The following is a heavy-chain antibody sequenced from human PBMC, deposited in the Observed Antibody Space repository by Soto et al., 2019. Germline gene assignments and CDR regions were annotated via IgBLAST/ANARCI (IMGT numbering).Heavy chain of an antibody. CDR2: ISRSGSDI. J-gene: IGHJ6*02. CDR1: GFTFSDYS. D-gene: IGHD2-2*03. CDR3: ATVGYCSSTSCQTRYYYYGMDV. V-gene: IGHV3-11*01. Sequence: GGSLRLSCAASGFTFSDYSMNWVRQAPGKGLEWVSYISRSGSDIYYADSVKGRFAISRDNAKNSLFLQMNSLRAEDTAVYYCATVGYCSSTSCQTRYYYYGMDVWGQGTTVTVSS.